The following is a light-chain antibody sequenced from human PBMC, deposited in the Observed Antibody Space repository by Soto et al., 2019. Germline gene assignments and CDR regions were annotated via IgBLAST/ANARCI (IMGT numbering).Light chain of an antibody. CDR3: QQRSNSFT. CDR2: DAS. V-gene: IGKV3-11*01. J-gene: IGKJ3*01. CDR1: QSVSSY. Sequence: EIVLTQSPATLSLSPGERATLSCRASQSVSSYLAWYQQKPGQAPRLLIYDASSRATGIPARFSGSGSGTDFTLTISILEPEDFAVYYCQQRSNSFTFGPGAKVDMK.